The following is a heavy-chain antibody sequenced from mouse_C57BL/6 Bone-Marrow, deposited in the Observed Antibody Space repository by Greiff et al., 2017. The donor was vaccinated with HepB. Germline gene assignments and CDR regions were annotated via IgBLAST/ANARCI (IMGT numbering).Heavy chain of an antibody. V-gene: IGHV1-63*01. CDR1: GYTFTNYW. Sequence: QVQLQQSGAELVRPGPSVKMSCKASGYTFTNYWIGWAKQRPGHGLEWIGDIYPGGGYTNYNEKFKGKATLTADKSSSTAYMQFSSLTSEDSAIYYCARWGSNYDYAMDYWGQGTSVTVSS. J-gene: IGHJ4*01. CDR3: ARWGSNYDYAMDY. D-gene: IGHD2-5*01. CDR2: IYPGGGYT.